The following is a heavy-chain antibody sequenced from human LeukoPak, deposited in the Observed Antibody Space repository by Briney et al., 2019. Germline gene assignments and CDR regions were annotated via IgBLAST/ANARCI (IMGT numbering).Heavy chain of an antibody. V-gene: IGHV3-48*01. CDR1: GFTFSRDS. Sequence: GGSLRLSCAASGFTFSRDSMNWVRQAPGKGLEWVSYINGGGSPIYYADSVRGRFTISRETAKNSLFLQMNRLRAEDTAVYYCVRDRRDGSLDWGQGTLVTVSS. CDR2: INGGGSPI. J-gene: IGHJ4*02. D-gene: IGHD5-24*01. CDR3: VRDRRDGSLD.